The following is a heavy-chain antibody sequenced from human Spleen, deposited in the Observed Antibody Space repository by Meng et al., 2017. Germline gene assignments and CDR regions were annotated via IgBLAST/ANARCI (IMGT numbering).Heavy chain of an antibody. Sequence: ASVKVSCKASGYTFTGYYMHWVRRAPGQGLEWMGRIDPKSGDTHYAQSFQGRVTMTRDTSISTAYMELSSLTSDDAAVFYCSRSTSYYFYFDSWGQGTLVTVSS. J-gene: IGHJ4*02. V-gene: IGHV1-2*06. D-gene: IGHD2/OR15-2a*01. CDR3: SRSTSYYFYFDS. CDR2: IDPKSGDT. CDR1: GYTFTGYY.